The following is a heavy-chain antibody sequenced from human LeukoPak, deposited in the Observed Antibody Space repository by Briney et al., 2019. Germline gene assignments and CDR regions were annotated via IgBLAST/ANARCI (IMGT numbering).Heavy chain of an antibody. CDR1: GFTFSSYW. CDR2: ISSSSSYI. V-gene: IGHV3-21*01. Sequence: GGSLRLSCAASGFTFSSYWMHWVRQAPGKGLEWVSSISSSSSYIYYADSVKGRFTISRDNAKNSLYLQMNSLRAEDTAVYYCARGRVGATVNYFDYWGQGTLVTVSS. CDR3: ARGRVGATVNYFDY. D-gene: IGHD1-26*01. J-gene: IGHJ4*02.